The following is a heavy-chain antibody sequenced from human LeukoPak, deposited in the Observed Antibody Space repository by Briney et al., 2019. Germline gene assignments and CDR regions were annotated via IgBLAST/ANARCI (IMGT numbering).Heavy chain of an antibody. D-gene: IGHD3-22*01. CDR3: ARANYYDTSGYPDQN. J-gene: IGHJ4*02. V-gene: IGHV3-30*04. CDR1: GFTFSSYA. Sequence: PGGSLRLSCAASGFTFSSYAMHWVRQAPGKGLEWVAVISYDGSNKYYADSVEGRFTISRDNSKNTLYLQMNSLRAEDTAVYSCARANYYDTSGYPDQNWGQGTLVTVSS. CDR2: ISYDGSNK.